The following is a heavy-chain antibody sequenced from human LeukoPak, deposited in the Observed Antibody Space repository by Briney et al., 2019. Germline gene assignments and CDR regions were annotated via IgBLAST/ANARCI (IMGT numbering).Heavy chain of an antibody. J-gene: IGHJ3*02. D-gene: IGHD4-23*01. Sequence: GESLKISCKGSGYSFTSYWIGWVRPMPGKGLEWMGIIYPGDSDTRYSPSFQGQVTISADKSISTAYLQWSSLKASDTAMYYCARRGKIDYGGPSGAFDIWGQGTMVTVSS. V-gene: IGHV5-51*01. CDR3: ARRGKIDYGGPSGAFDI. CDR1: GYSFTSYW. CDR2: IYPGDSDT.